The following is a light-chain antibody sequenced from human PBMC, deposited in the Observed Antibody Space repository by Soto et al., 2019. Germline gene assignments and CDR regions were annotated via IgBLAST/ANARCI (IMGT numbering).Light chain of an antibody. CDR2: AAS. V-gene: IGKV1-9*01. J-gene: IGKJ4*01. CDR1: QDITSY. Sequence: DIQLTQSPSFLSASVGDRVTLTCRASQDITSYLAWYQQKPGKAPKLLIYAASTLQSGVPSRFSGSGSGTEFTLKINSLQPKGFATYYCQQLNSYPVTFGGGTKVESK. CDR3: QQLNSYPVT.